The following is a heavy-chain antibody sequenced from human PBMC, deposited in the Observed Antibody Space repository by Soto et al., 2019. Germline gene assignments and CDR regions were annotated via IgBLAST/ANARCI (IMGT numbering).Heavy chain of an antibody. J-gene: IGHJ4*02. V-gene: IGHV4-34*01. CDR3: ARHKGSGSLEY. CDR2: ISHSGQS. CDR1: GGFLSGYY. Sequence: SETLSLTCEVYGGFLSGYYWSWIRQPPGKSLEWLGEISHSGQSSYNPSLMSRVTISVDTSKNQFSLKLSSVTAADTAVYYCARHKGSGSLEYWGQGILVTVSS. D-gene: IGHD6-19*01.